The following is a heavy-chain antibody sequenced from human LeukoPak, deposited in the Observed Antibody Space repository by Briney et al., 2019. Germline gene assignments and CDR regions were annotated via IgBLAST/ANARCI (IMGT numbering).Heavy chain of an antibody. CDR3: ARNIRAGAPTLDDAFDI. Sequence: SVKVSCKASGFTFTSSAMQWVRQARGQRLEWIGWIVVGSGNTNYAQKFQERVTITRDISTSTAYMELSSLRSEDTAVYYCARNIRAGAPTLDDAFDIWGQGTMVTVSS. J-gene: IGHJ3*02. CDR1: GFTFTSSA. CDR2: IVVGSGNT. D-gene: IGHD2/OR15-2a*01. V-gene: IGHV1-58*02.